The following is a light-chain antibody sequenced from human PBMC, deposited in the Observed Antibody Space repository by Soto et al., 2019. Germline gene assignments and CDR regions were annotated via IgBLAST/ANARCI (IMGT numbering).Light chain of an antibody. Sequence: QSAPTQPASVSGSPGQSITLSCTGTSSDIGDYDYVSWYQRHPGKAPKLIIYDVNNRPSGVSDRFSGSKSGNTASLTISGLQAEDEADYYCTSYSSGSTHVIFGGGTKLTVL. CDR3: TSYSSGSTHVI. CDR1: SSDIGDYDY. CDR2: DVN. J-gene: IGLJ2*01. V-gene: IGLV2-14*03.